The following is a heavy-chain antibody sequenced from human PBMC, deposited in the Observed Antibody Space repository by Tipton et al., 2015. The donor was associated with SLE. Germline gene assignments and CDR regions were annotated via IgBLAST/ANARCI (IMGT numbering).Heavy chain of an antibody. V-gene: IGHV4-34*01. Sequence: TLSLTCAVYAGSFRGYYWSWIRQPPGKGLEWIGEINHSGTMSYTPSLKSRVTISVDTSKKQFSLNLTSVTAADTAVYHCARHSTLRGGNFDYWGQGTLVTVSS. CDR2: INHSGTM. J-gene: IGHJ4*02. D-gene: IGHD3-10*01. CDR1: AGSFRGYY. CDR3: ARHSTLRGGNFDY.